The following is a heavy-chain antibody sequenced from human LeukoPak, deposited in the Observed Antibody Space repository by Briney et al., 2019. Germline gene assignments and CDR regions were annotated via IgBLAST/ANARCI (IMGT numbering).Heavy chain of an antibody. J-gene: IGHJ4*02. Sequence: EASVKVSCKASGYTFTSYGISWVRQAPGQGLEWMGWISAYNGNTNYAQKLQGRVTMTTDTSTSTAYMELRSLRSDDAAVYYCARVGGVIAYDYAWGSYQQPPYYFDYWGQGTLVTVSS. CDR2: ISAYNGNT. CDR1: GYTFTSYG. CDR3: ARVGGVIAYDYAWGSYQQPPYYFDY. D-gene: IGHD3-16*02. V-gene: IGHV1-18*01.